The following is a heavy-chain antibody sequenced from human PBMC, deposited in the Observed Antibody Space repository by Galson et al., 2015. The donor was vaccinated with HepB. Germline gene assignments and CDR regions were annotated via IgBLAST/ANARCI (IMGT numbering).Heavy chain of an antibody. V-gene: IGHV1-18*04. Sequence: SVKVSCKGSGSTFSSYGISWVRQAPGQGLEWMGWIRTYNGDTVYAQKLQGRVTMTTDTSTNTAYMELRSLKSDDTAVYYCARWAGDNYSSILYWGQGTLITVSS. D-gene: IGHD2-15*01. CDR3: ARWAGDNYSSILY. CDR2: IRTYNGDT. CDR1: GSTFSSYG. J-gene: IGHJ4*02.